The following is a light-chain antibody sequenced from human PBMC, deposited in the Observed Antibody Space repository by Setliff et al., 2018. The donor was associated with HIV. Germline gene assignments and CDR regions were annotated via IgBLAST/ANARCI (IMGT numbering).Light chain of an antibody. V-gene: IGLV1-47*01. CDR1: SSNIGGAS. CDR3: AAWDDSRHVV. J-gene: IGLJ2*01. Sequence: QSALTQPPSASGTPGQRVTISCSGSSSNIGGASVYWYPQLPGTAPNLLIYGNNPRPSGVPDRFSVSKSGTSASLAISGLRSEDEADDYCAAWDDSRHVVFGGGTKGTVL. CDR2: GNN.